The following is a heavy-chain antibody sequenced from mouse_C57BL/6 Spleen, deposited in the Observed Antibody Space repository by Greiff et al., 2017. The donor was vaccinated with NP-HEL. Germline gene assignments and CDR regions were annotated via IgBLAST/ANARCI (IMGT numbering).Heavy chain of an antibody. J-gene: IGHJ2*01. CDR2: IDPSDSYT. CDR3: ARETGAYYFDY. CDR1: GYTFTSYW. Sequence: QVQLQQPGAELVRPGTSVKLSCKASGYTFTSYWMHWVKQRPGQGLEWIGVIDPSDSYTNYNQKFKGKATLTADKSASTAYMQFSSLTSEDSAIYYCARETGAYYFDYWGQGTTLTVSS. V-gene: IGHV1-59*01. D-gene: IGHD4-1*01.